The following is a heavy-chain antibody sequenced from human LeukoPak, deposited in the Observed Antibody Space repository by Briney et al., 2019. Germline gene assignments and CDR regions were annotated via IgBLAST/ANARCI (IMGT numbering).Heavy chain of an antibody. CDR2: INPNSGGT. D-gene: IGHD2-2*01. J-gene: IGHJ4*02. CDR1: GYTFTGYY. CDR3: ARGVGLGYCSSTSCSELDY. V-gene: IGHV1-2*02. Sequence: ASVKVSCKASGYTFTGYYMHLVRQAPGQGLEWMGWINPNSGGTNYAQKFQGRVTMTRDTSISTVYMELSRLRSDDTAVYYCARGVGLGYCSSTSCSELDYWGQGTLVTVSS.